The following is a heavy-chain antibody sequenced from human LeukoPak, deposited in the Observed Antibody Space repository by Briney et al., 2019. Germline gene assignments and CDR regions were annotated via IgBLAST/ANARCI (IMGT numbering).Heavy chain of an antibody. CDR1: GGSISSYY. V-gene: IGHV4-59*01. J-gene: IGHJ5*02. Sequence: SETLSLTCTVSGGSISSYYWSWIRQPPGKGLEWIGYIYYSGSTNYNPSLKSRVTISVDTSKNQFSLKLSSVTAADTAVYYCARDERVGSSFQGFDPWGQGTQVTVSS. D-gene: IGHD6-13*01. CDR3: ARDERVGSSFQGFDP. CDR2: IYYSGST.